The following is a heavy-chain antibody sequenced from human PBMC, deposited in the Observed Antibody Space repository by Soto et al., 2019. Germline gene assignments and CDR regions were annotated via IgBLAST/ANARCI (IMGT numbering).Heavy chain of an antibody. V-gene: IGHV3-66*01. D-gene: IGHD3-3*01. CDR3: ARVHYDFWSGYPIYYYYYMDV. CDR1: GFTFSSYA. Sequence: GGSLRLSCAASGFTFSSYAMSWVRQAPGKGLEWVSVIYSGGSTYYADSVKGRFTISRDNSKNTLYLQMNSLRAEDTAVYYCARVHYDFWSGYPIYYYYYMDVWGKGTTVTVSS. CDR2: IYSGGST. J-gene: IGHJ6*03.